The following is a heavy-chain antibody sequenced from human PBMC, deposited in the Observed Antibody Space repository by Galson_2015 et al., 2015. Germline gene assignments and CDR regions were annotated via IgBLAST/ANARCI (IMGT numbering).Heavy chain of an antibody. CDR3: ARSFSTSWQYFDY. D-gene: IGHD2-2*01. CDR1: GGSISSNY. Sequence: ETLSLTCTVSGGSISSNYWNWIRQSPGKGLEWIGNIYGSGNTIYNPSLKSRVTISLDTSKNQFSLKLGSVTAADTAVYYCARSFSTSWQYFDYWGQGTLVTVSS. J-gene: IGHJ4*02. V-gene: IGHV4-59*01. CDR2: IYGSGNT.